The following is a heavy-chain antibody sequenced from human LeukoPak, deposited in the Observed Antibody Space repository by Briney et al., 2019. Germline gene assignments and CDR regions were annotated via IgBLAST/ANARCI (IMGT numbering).Heavy chain of an antibody. CDR2: INAGNGNT. V-gene: IGHV1-3*01. CDR1: GYTFTSYA. J-gene: IGHJ4*02. D-gene: IGHD3-3*01. Sequence: ASVKVSCKASGYTFTSYAMHWVRQAPGQRLEWMGWINAGNGNTKYSQKFQGRVTITRDTSASTAYMELSSLRSEDTAVYYCARSNYYDFWSGYFDYWGQGTLVTVSS. CDR3: ARSNYYDFWSGYFDY.